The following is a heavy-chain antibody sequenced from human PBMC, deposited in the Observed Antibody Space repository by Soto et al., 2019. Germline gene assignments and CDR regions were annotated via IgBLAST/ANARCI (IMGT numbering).Heavy chain of an antibody. CDR2: IIPILGIA. Sequence: QVQLVQSGAEVKKPGSSVKVSCKASGGTFSSYTISWVRQAPGQGLEWMGRIIPILGIANYAQKFQGRVTITADKSTSTAYMELSSLRSEDTAVYYCASPYCSGGSCYYDYWGQGTLVTVSS. V-gene: IGHV1-69*02. J-gene: IGHJ4*02. D-gene: IGHD2-15*01. CDR3: ASPYCSGGSCYYDY. CDR1: GGTFSSYT.